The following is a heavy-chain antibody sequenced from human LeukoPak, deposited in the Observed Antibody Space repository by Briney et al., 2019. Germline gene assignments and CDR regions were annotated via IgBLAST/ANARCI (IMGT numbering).Heavy chain of an antibody. J-gene: IGHJ4*02. Sequence: PSETLSLTCAVYGGSFSGYYWSWIRQPPGKGLEWIGEINHSGSTNYNPSLKSRVTISVDTSKNQFSLKLGSVTAADTAVYYCARRGYYYGSGSYRYWGQGTLVTVSS. D-gene: IGHD3-10*01. V-gene: IGHV4-34*01. CDR3: ARRGYYYGSGSYRY. CDR1: GGSFSGYY. CDR2: INHSGST.